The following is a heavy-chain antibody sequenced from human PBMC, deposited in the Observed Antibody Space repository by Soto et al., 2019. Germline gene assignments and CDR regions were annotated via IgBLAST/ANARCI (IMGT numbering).Heavy chain of an antibody. V-gene: IGHV3-30-3*01. CDR3: ARAYCTNAGCSNGYFDE. CDR2: ISYDGSNK. J-gene: IGHJ4*02. D-gene: IGHD2-8*01. CDR1: GFTFSSYP. Sequence: QVQLVESGGGVVQPGRSLRLSCAASGFTFSSYPIHWVRQAPGKGLEWVAFISYDGSNKYYVDSVKGRFTISRDNANNTLDLQMISLRPEDTAVYYCARAYCTNAGCSNGYFDEWGQGTLVTVSS.